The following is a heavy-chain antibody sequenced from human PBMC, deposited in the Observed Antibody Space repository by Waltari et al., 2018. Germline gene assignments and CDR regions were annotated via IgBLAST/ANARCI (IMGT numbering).Heavy chain of an antibody. V-gene: IGHV3-53*01. CDR2: IYSGGST. Sequence: EVQLVESGGGLIQPGGSLRLSCAASGFTVSSNYMSWVRQAPGKGLEWVSVIYSGGSTYYADSVKGRLTISRDNSKNTLYLQMNSLRAEDTAVYYCARAFETNPGGYYFDYWGQGTLVTVSS. CDR1: GFTVSSNY. D-gene: IGHD3-10*01. J-gene: IGHJ4*02. CDR3: ARAFETNPGGYYFDY.